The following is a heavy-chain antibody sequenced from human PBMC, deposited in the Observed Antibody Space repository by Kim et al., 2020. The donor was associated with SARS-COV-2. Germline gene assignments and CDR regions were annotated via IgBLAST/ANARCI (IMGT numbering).Heavy chain of an antibody. Sequence: SETLSLTCTVSGGSISSYYWSWIRQPPGKGLEWIGYIYYSGSTNYNPSLKSRVTISVDTSKNQFSLRLSSVTAADTAVYYCARIWLDPSTYWYFDLWGRGTLVTVSS. V-gene: IGHV4-59*01. CDR2: IYYSGST. J-gene: IGHJ2*01. D-gene: IGHD5-18*01. CDR3: ARIWLDPSTYWYFDL. CDR1: GGSISSYY.